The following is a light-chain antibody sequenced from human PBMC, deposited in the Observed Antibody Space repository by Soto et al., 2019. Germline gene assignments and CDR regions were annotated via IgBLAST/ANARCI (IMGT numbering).Light chain of an antibody. CDR3: SSYSSTSAPVV. CDR1: SSDVGGYDY. J-gene: IGLJ2*01. CDR2: EVS. Sequence: QSVLTQPASVSGSPGQSITISCTGTSSDVGGYDYVSWYQQHPGKAPKLMLYEVSNRPSGVSNRFSGSKSGNTASLTISGLQAEDEADYYCSSYSSTSAPVVFGGGTQLTVL. V-gene: IGLV2-14*01.